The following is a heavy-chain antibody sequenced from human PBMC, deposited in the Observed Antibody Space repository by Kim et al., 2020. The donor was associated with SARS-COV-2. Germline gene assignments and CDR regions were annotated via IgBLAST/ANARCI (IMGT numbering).Heavy chain of an antibody. CDR3: ARDQVVGATYWYFDL. J-gene: IGHJ2*01. CDR1: GGTFSSYA. Sequence: SVKVSCKASGGTFSSYAISWVRQAPGQGPEWMGGIIPIFGTANYAQKFQGRVTITADESTSTAYMELSSLRAEDTAVYYCARDQVVGATYWYFDLWGRGTLVTVSS. CDR2: IIPIFGTA. V-gene: IGHV1-69*13. D-gene: IGHD1-26*01.